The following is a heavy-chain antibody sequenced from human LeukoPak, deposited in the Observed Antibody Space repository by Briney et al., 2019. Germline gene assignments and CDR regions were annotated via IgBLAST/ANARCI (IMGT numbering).Heavy chain of an antibody. CDR1: GGSFSGYY. CDR3: ARSYGSGSYYWFDP. J-gene: IGHJ5*02. CDR2: INHSGST. V-gene: IGHV4-34*01. D-gene: IGHD3-10*01. Sequence: KPSETLSLTCAVYGGSFSGYYWSWIRQPPGKGLEWIGEINHSGSTNYNPSLKSRVTISVDTSKNQFSLKLSSVTAADTAVYYCARSYGSGSYYWFDPWGQGTLVTVSS.